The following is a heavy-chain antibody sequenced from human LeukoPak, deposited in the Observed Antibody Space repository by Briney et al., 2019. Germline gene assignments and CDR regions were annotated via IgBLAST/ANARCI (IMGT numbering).Heavy chain of an antibody. J-gene: IGHJ6*02. CDR1: VGSNSSYH. D-gene: IGHD5-18*01. CDR3: ARAKRYSYAPSGMDV. V-gene: IGHV4-59*01. Sequence: PSETLSLTRTVSVGSNSSYHWSWMRQPPGRGVEWIGYIYYSGSTNYNPSLQSRVIISVDTSKNQYSLKLSSVTAADTAVYYCARAKRYSYAPSGMDVWGQATMVTVSS. CDR2: IYYSGST.